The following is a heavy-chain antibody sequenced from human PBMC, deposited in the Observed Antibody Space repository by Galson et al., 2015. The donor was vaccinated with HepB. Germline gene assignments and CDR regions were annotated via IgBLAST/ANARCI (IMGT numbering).Heavy chain of an antibody. CDR1: GDSVSSNSAA. V-gene: IGHV6-1*01. CDR3: ARTYCSGGTCGGGFDY. J-gene: IGHJ4*02. Sequence: CAISGDSVSSNSAAWNWIRQSPSRGLEWLGRTYYRSKWYNDYAVSVKSRITINPDTSKNQFSLQLNSVTPEDTAVYYCARTYCSGGTCGGGFDYWDQGTLVTVSS. D-gene: IGHD2-15*01. CDR2: TYYRSKWYN.